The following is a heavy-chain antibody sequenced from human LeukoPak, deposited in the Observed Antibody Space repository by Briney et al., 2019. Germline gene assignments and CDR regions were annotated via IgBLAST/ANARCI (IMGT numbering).Heavy chain of an antibody. CDR2: INPDGSRT. V-gene: IGHV3-74*01. CDR1: GFTFSSYW. CDR3: ARVETGQWYFDL. Sequence: SGGSLRLSCAASGFTFSSYWMHWVRQAPGKGLVWVSRINPDGSRTSYADSVKGRFTTSRDNAKDTLYLQMNSLRAEDTAVYYCARVETGQWYFDLWGRGTLVTVSS. J-gene: IGHJ2*01. D-gene: IGHD1-14*01.